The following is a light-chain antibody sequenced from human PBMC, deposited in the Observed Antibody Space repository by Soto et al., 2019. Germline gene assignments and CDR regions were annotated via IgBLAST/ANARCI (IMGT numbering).Light chain of an antibody. Sequence: EIVLTQSPGTLSLSPGERATLSCRASASVSRSLAWYQQKPGQAPRLVVYDASKRATGIPARFSGSGSGTEFTLTISSLQSEDFAVYYCQQYNNWPVFGQGTKVDIK. J-gene: IGKJ1*01. CDR1: ASVSRS. V-gene: IGKV3-11*01. CDR2: DAS. CDR3: QQYNNWPV.